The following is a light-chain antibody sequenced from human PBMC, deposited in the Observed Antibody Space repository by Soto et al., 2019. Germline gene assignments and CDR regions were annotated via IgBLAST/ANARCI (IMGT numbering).Light chain of an antibody. Sequence: QSVLTQPPSVSGAPGQRVTISCTGSSSNLGAGYEVHWYKQLPGTAPKLLIHGNSNRPSGVPDRFSGSKSGTSASLAITGLQAEDEADYYYQSNDRSLSGSGVFGTGTKLTVL. CDR1: SSNLGAGYE. J-gene: IGLJ1*01. CDR2: GNS. V-gene: IGLV1-40*01. CDR3: QSNDRSLSGSGV.